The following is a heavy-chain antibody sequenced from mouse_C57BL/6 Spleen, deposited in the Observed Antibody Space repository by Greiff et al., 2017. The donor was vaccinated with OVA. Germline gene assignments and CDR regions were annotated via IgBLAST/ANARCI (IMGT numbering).Heavy chain of an antibody. J-gene: IGHJ2*01. CDR1: GFNITDYY. CDR2: IDPEDGET. V-gene: IGHV14-2*01. D-gene: IGHD2-4*01. Sequence: VQLKQSGAELVKPGASVKLSCTASGFNITDYYMHWVKQRTEQGLEWIGRIDPEDGETKYAPIFQGKATITADTSSNTAYLQLSSLTSEDTAVYYYARCYYDYDDFDDWGKGTTLTVSS. CDR3: ARCYYDYDDFDD.